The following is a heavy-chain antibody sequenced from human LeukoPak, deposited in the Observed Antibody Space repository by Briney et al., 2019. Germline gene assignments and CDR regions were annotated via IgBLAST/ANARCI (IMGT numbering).Heavy chain of an antibody. D-gene: IGHD5-12*01. J-gene: IGHJ5*02. V-gene: IGHV3-7*01. Sequence: GGSLRLSCAASGFTFSTYWMAWVRQAPGKGLEWVADIKEDGSVKYYVDSVKGRFTISRDNAKNSLYLQMNSLGAEDTAVYYCARDGYGDTWGEGTLVTASS. CDR3: ARDGYGDT. CDR2: IKEDGSVK. CDR1: GFTFSTYW.